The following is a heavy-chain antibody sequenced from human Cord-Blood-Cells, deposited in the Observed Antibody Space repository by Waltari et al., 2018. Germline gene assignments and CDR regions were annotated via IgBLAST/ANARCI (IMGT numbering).Heavy chain of an antibody. V-gene: IGHV1-8*01. D-gene: IGHD6-13*01. J-gene: IGHJ5*02. Sequence: QVQLVQSGAEVKKPGASVKVSCTASGYTFTSSDINWVRQATGQGLEWMGWMNPNSGNTGYAQKFQGRVTMTRNTSISTAYMELSSLRSEDTAVYYCASRSLKNSSSWYRNWFDPWGQGTLVTVSS. CDR2: MNPNSGNT. CDR1: GYTFTSSD. CDR3: ASRSLKNSSSWYRNWFDP.